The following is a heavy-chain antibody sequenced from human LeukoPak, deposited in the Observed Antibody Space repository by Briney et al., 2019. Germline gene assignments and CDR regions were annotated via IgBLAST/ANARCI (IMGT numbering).Heavy chain of an antibody. V-gene: IGHV5-51*01. Sequence: GESLKISCKGSGYSFSNYWIGWVRQMPGKGLEWMGIIYPGESETRYSPSVQGQVTISADKSITTAYLQWSSLKASDTAMYYCASTNYYGSGSYYSYFDYWGQGTLVTVSS. J-gene: IGHJ4*02. CDR2: IYPGESET. CDR1: GYSFSNYW. D-gene: IGHD3-10*01. CDR3: ASTNYYGSGSYYSYFDY.